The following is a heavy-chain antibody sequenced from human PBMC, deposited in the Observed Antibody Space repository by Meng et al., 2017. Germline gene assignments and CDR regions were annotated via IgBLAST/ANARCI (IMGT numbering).Heavy chain of an antibody. CDR1: GYTFTSYA. CDR3: ARENRWEPPDY. D-gene: IGHD1-26*01. V-gene: IGHV7-4-1*02. J-gene: IGHJ4*02. CDR2: INTNTGNP. Sequence: QGQVAQSGFEVKKPGASVKVSCKASGYTFTSYAMNWVRQAPGQGLEWMGWINTNTGNPTYAQGFTGRFVFSLDTSVSTAYLQISSLKAEDTAVYYCARENRWEPPDYWGQGTLVTVSS.